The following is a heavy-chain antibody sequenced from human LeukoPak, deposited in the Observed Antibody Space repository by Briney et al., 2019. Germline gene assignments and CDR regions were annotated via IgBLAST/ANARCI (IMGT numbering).Heavy chain of an antibody. D-gene: IGHD6-13*01. Sequence: GGSLRLSCAASGFTFSSYAMSWVRQAPGKGLEWVSAISGSGGSTCYADSVKGRFTISRDNSKNTLYLQMDSLRAEDTAVYYCANPSSSWYFDYWGQGTLVTVSS. CDR1: GFTFSSYA. V-gene: IGHV3-23*01. J-gene: IGHJ4*02. CDR2: ISGSGGST. CDR3: ANPSSSWYFDY.